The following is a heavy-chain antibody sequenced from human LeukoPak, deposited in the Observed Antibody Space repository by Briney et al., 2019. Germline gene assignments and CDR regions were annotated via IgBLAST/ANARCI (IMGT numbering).Heavy chain of an antibody. D-gene: IGHD3-22*01. CDR3: VRENDSNGYYFY. Sequence: GGSLRLSCAVSGFPFSSYSIHWVRQAPCKGLEWVAVIWSDGSQQYYVDSVKGRFTISRDNSKNTLYLQMDSLRAEDTAVYYCVRENDSNGYYFYWGQGTLVTVSS. CDR2: IWSDGSQQ. CDR1: GFPFSSYS. J-gene: IGHJ4*02. V-gene: IGHV3-33*01.